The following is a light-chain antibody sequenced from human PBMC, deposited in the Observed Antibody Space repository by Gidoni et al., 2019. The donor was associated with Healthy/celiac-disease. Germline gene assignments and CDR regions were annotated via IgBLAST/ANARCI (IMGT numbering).Light chain of an antibody. CDR1: SSAVGGYNY. Sequence: QSALTQPASVSGSPGQSITISCTVTSSAVGGYNYVSWYQQHPGKAPKLMIFYFSNRPSGVSNRFSGSKSGNTSSLTISGLQAEDEADYYCSSYTSSSHVVFGGGTKLTVL. CDR2: YFS. V-gene: IGLV2-14*01. CDR3: SSYTSSSHVV. J-gene: IGLJ2*01.